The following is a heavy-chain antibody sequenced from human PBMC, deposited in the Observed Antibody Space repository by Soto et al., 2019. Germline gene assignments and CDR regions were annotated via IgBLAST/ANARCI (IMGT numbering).Heavy chain of an antibody. CDR3: ARETKDAFDI. J-gene: IGHJ3*02. V-gene: IGHV1-69*13. Sequence: SVKVSCETSGGTFSSYAISCVRQAPGQGLEWMGGIVPIVDTSTYAQKFQGRVTITADESTSTVSLQLNSVTPEDTAVYYCARETKDAFDIWGQGTMVTVSS. CDR2: IVPIVDTS. CDR1: GGTFSSYA.